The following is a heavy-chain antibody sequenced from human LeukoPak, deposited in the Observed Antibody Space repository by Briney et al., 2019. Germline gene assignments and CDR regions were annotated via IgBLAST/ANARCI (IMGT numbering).Heavy chain of an antibody. CDR3: ASGGYSYGYSGYYYGMDV. D-gene: IGHD5-18*01. CDR1: GFTLSSYS. V-gene: IGHV3-21*01. CDR2: ISSSSSYI. Sequence: GGSLRLSCAASGFTLSSYSMNRVRQAPGKGLEWVSSISSSSSYIYYADSVKGRFTISRDNAKNSLYLQMNSLRAEDTAVYYCASGGYSYGYSGYYYGMDVWGQGTTVTVSS. J-gene: IGHJ6*02.